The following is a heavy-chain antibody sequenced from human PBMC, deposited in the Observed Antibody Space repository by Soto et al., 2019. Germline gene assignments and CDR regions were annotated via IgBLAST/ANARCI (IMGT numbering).Heavy chain of an antibody. CDR1: GFTLSNYG. Sequence: PGGSLRLSCAASGFTLSNYGMHWVRQAPGKGLEWVATLSYDGSKKDYADSVKGRFTISRDISKNALYLQLNNLRVEDTAVYYCARLHYDSSGYFHYWGQGTLVTVSS. CDR3: ARLHYDSSGYFHY. CDR2: LSYDGSKK. V-gene: IGHV3-30-3*01. J-gene: IGHJ4*02. D-gene: IGHD3-22*01.